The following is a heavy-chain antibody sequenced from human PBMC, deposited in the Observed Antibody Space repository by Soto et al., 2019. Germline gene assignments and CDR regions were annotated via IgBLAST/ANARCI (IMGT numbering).Heavy chain of an antibody. Sequence: ASVKVSCKASGGTFSSYAISWVRQAPGQGLEWMGGIIPIFGTANYAQKFQGRVTITADESTSTAYMELSSLRSEDTAVYYCATPGPGSVLMVEYYYYYYGMDVWGQGTTVTVSS. J-gene: IGHJ6*02. D-gene: IGHD2-8*01. CDR2: IIPIFGTA. CDR1: GGTFSSYA. CDR3: ATPGPGSVLMVEYYYYYYGMDV. V-gene: IGHV1-69*13.